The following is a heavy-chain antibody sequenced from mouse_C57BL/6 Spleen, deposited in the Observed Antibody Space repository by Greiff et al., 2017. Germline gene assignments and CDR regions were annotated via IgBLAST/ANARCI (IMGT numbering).Heavy chain of an antibody. J-gene: IGHJ2*01. V-gene: IGHV5-4*01. D-gene: IGHD6-1*01. Sequence: EVKLMESGGGLVKPGGSLKLSCAPSGFTFSSFALSWVRQTPEKRLVWVATISDGGSYTYYPDNVKGRFTISRDNAKNNLYLQMSHLKSEDTAMYYCARDGRDYFDYWGQGTTLTVSS. CDR1: GFTFSSFA. CDR2: ISDGGSYT. CDR3: ARDGRDYFDY.